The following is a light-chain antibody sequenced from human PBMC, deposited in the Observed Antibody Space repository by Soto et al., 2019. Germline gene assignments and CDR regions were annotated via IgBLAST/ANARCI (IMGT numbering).Light chain of an antibody. V-gene: IGKV1-8*01. Sequence: AIRMTQASSSLSASTGGRVTITCSAGQGIKRYLAWYQQKPGKAPKLLIYAASTLQSGVPSRFSGSGSGTDFTLTISCLQSEDFATYYCQQYYSYPRTFGQGTKVEIK. CDR1: QGIKRY. J-gene: IGKJ1*01. CDR3: QQYYSYPRT. CDR2: AAS.